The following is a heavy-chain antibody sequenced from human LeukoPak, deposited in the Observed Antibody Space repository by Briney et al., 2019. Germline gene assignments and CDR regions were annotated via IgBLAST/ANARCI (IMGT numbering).Heavy chain of an antibody. J-gene: IGHJ3*02. V-gene: IGHV3-11*04. D-gene: IGHD3-22*01. Sequence: TGGSLRLSCAASGFTFSDYYMSWIRQAPGKGLEWVSYISSSGSTIYYADSVKGRFTISRDNAKNSLYLQMNSLRAEDTAVYYCASDGPYYYDSSGSFDIWGQGTMVTVSS. CDR3: ASDGPYYYDSSGSFDI. CDR1: GFTFSDYY. CDR2: ISSSGSTI.